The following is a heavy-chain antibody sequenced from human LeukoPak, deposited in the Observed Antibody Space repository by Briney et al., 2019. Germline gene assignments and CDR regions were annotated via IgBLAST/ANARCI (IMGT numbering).Heavy chain of an antibody. Sequence: GGSLRLSCAASGFTFSSYSMNWVRQAPGKGLEWVANIKQDGSEKNYVDSVKGRFTISRDNAKNSLDLQMNRLRAEDTAVYYCARGHIGMDVWGKGTTVTVSS. CDR3: ARGHIGMDV. V-gene: IGHV3-7*01. CDR1: GFTFSSYS. J-gene: IGHJ6*04. D-gene: IGHD5-12*01. CDR2: IKQDGSEK.